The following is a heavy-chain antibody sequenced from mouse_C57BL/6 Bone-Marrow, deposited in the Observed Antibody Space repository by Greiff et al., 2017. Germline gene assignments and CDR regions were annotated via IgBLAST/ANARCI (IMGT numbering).Heavy chain of an antibody. D-gene: IGHD2-4*01. CDR3: ASFYSDYDGFAY. CDR2: IYPTSGNT. J-gene: IGHJ3*01. CDR1: GYTFTSYG. Sequence: QVQLQQSGAELARPGASVKLSCKASGYTFTSYGISWVKQRTGQGLEWIGEIYPTSGNTYYNEKFKGKATLTVDKSSSTAYMELRSLTSEDSAVYFCASFYSDYDGFAYWGQGTLVTVSA. V-gene: IGHV1-81*01.